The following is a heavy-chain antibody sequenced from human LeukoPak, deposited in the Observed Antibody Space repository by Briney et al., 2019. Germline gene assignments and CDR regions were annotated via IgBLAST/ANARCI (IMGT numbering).Heavy chain of an antibody. V-gene: IGHV3-53*01. J-gene: IGHJ5*02. D-gene: IGHD3/OR15-3a*01. Sequence: PGGSLRLSCAASGFTVSSNFMSWVRQAPGKGPEWVSVIYSSGSAFYADSVKGRFTIFRDSSKNTVHLQMDDLRADDTAVYYCARWTYPWGQGTLVTVSS. CDR1: GFTVSSNF. CDR2: IYSSGSA. CDR3: ARWTYP.